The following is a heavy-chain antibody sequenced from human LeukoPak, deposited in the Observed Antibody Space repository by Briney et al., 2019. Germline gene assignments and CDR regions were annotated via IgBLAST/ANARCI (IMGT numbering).Heavy chain of an antibody. D-gene: IGHD3-10*01. CDR3: ARGVYGSGSYSANN. V-gene: IGHV3-74*01. CDR2: INSDGSAT. Sequence: GRSLRLSCAASGFTFSSYAMHWVRQAPGKGLVWVSRINSDGSATSYVDSVKGRFTISRDNAKNTLYLQMNSLRAEDTAVYYCARGVYGSGSYSANNWGQGTLVTVSS. CDR1: GFTFSSYA. J-gene: IGHJ4*02.